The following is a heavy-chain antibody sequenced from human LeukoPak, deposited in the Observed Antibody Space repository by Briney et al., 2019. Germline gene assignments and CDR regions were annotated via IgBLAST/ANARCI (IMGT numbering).Heavy chain of an antibody. CDR1: GYTFTGYY. V-gene: IGHV1-58*02. CDR2: IVVGGGNT. CDR3: AADSGSSLGVFDP. J-gene: IGHJ5*02. Sequence: ASVKVSCKASGYTFTGYYMHWVRQARGQRLEWIGWIVVGGGNTNYAQKFQERVTITRDMSTSTAYMELSSLRSEDTAVYYCAADSGSSLGVFDPWGQGTLVTVSS. D-gene: IGHD1-26*01.